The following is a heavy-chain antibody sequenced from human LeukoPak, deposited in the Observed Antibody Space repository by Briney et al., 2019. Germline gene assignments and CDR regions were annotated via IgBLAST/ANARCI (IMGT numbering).Heavy chain of an antibody. CDR2: INHSGST. Sequence: PSETLSLACAVYGGSFSGYYWSWIRQPPGKGLEWIGEINHSGSTNYNPSLKSRVTISVDTSKNQFSLKLSSVTAADTAVYYCARGNDSSGYCVDYWGQGTLVTVSS. CDR3: ARGNDSSGYCVDY. V-gene: IGHV4-34*01. J-gene: IGHJ4*02. CDR1: GGSFSGYY. D-gene: IGHD3-22*01.